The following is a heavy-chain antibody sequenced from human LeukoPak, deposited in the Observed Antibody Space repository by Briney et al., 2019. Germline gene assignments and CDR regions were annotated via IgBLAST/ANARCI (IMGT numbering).Heavy chain of an antibody. CDR1: GGSFSGYY. CDR3: ARRKVAATVTTVRARTSLDY. D-gene: IGHD4-17*01. CDR2: INHSGST. Sequence: SETLSLTCAVYGGSFSGYYWSWIRQPPGKGLEWNGEINHSGSTNYNPSLKSRVTISVDTSKNQFSLKLSSVTAADTAVYYCARRKVAATVTTVRARTSLDYWGQGTLVTVSS. V-gene: IGHV4-34*01. J-gene: IGHJ4*02.